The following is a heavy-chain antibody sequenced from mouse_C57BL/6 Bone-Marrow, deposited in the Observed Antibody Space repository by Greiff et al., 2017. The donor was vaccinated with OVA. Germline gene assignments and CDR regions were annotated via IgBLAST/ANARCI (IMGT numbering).Heavy chain of an antibody. Sequence: EVKLMESGPGLVKPSQSLSLTCSVTGYSITSGYYWNWIRQFPGNKLEWMGYISYDGSNNYNPSLKNRISLTRDTSKNQFFLKLNSVTTEDTATYYCARGNYYCGSSPFAYWGQGTLVTVPA. V-gene: IGHV3-6*01. CDR1: GYSITSGYY. CDR3: ARGNYYCGSSPFAY. D-gene: IGHD1-1*01. J-gene: IGHJ3*01. CDR2: ISYDGSN.